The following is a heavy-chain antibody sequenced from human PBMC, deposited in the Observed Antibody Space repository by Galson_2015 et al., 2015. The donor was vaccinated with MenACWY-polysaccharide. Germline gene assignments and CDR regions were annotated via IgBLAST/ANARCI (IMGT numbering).Heavy chain of an antibody. J-gene: IGHJ6*02. D-gene: IGHD4-17*01. CDR2: IIPIFGTA. V-gene: IGHV1-69*13. CDR3: ARCTLDYYYGMDV. CDR1: GGTFSSYA. Sequence: SVKVSCKASGGTFSSYAISWVRQAPGQGLEWMGGIIPIFGTANYAQKFQGRVTITADESTSTAYMELSSLRSEDTAVYYCARCTLDYYYGMDVWGQGTTVTVSS.